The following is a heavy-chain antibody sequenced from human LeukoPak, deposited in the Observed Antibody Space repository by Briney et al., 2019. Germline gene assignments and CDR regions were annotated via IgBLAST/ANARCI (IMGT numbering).Heavy chain of an antibody. J-gene: IGHJ5*01. CDR3: APQQAYSPYNWFDP. CDR1: RFTISKYW. V-gene: IGHV3-74*03. CDR2: IHPDWSIT. D-gene: IGHD5-12*01. Sequence: PGGSLRLSCVGSRFTISKYWMHWVRQAPGTGLVWVSRIHPDWSITTYADSVKGRFTISRDNAENTLYLQMNSLRAEDTGVYYCAPQQAYSPYNWFDPWGQGTLVTVSS.